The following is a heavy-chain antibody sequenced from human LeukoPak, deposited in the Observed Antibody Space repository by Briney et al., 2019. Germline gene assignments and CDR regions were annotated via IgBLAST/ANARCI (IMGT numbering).Heavy chain of an antibody. J-gene: IGHJ5*02. V-gene: IGHV3-48*02. D-gene: IGHD6-13*01. CDR1: GFTVNSHN. CDR3: ARGPSSSSWSRFDP. Sequence: QPGGSLRLSCSASGFTVNSHNMNWVRQAPGKGLEWVSCISSSGTKYYADSVKGRFTTSRDNGKSSLFLEMNSLRDEDTAVYYCARGPSSSSWSRFDPWGQGTLVTVSS. CDR2: ISSSGTK.